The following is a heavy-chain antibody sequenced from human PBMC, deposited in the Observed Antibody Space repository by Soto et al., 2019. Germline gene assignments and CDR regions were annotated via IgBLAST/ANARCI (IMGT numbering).Heavy chain of an antibody. CDR3: ASLDYGDRLSFDY. V-gene: IGHV4-61*08. Sequence: SETLSLTCTVSGGSISSGDYYWSWIRQPPGKGLEWIGYIYYSGSTNYNPSLKSRVTISVDTSKNQFSLKLSSVTAADTAVYYCASLDYGDRLSFDYWGQGTLVTVSS. D-gene: IGHD4-17*01. CDR2: IYYSGST. J-gene: IGHJ4*02. CDR1: GGSISSGDYY.